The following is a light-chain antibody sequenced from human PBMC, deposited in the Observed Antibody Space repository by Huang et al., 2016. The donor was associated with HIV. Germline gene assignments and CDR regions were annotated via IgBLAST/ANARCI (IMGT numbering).Light chain of an antibody. CDR2: DTS. CDR3: QQRSDWPT. Sequence: EIVLTQSPATLSLSPGESATLSCRASQSVSGYLAWYQQKPGQAPRLLIYDTSNRATGIPARVSGSGSGADFTLTISSLEPEDFAMYYCQQRSDWPTFGQGTRLEIK. V-gene: IGKV3-11*01. CDR1: QSVSGY. J-gene: IGKJ5*01.